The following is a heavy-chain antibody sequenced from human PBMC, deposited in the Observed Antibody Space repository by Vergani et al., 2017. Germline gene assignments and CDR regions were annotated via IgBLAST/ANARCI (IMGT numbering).Heavy chain of an antibody. CDR3: AKAFVLRYFDWLGYGMDV. D-gene: IGHD3-9*01. CDR1: GFTFDDYT. J-gene: IGHJ6*02. CDR2: ISWDGGST. Sequence: EVQLVESGGVVVQPGGSLRLSCAASGFTFDDYTMHWVRQAPGKGLEWGSLISWDGGSTYYADSVKGRFTISRDNSKNSLYLQMNSLRTEDTALYYCAKAFVLRYFDWLGYGMDVWGQGTTVTVSS. V-gene: IGHV3-43*01.